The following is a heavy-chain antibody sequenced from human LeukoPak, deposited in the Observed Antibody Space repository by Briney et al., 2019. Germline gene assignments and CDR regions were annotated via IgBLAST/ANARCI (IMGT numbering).Heavy chain of an antibody. V-gene: IGHV4-34*01. CDR3: ASLGIDDY. Sequence: SETLSLTGAVYGWSFSGYYWSWIRQPPGKGLEGIGEINHSGSTNYNPSLKSRVTISVDTSKNQFSLKLSSVTAADTAVYYCASLGIDDYWGQGTLVTVSS. CDR2: INHSGST. J-gene: IGHJ4*02. D-gene: IGHD7-27*01. CDR1: GWSFSGYY.